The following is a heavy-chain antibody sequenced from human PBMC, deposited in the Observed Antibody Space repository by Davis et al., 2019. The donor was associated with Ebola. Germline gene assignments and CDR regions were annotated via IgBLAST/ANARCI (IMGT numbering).Heavy chain of an antibody. V-gene: IGHV3-21*01. J-gene: IGHJ3*02. Sequence: ESLKIPCAASGFTFSSYSIHCVRQAPGKGLEWVSSISSSSSYIYYADSVKGRFTISRDDAKNSLYLQMNSLRADDTAVYYCARTYSGSYYGNAFDIWGQGTMVTVSS. CDR2: ISSSSSYI. D-gene: IGHD1-26*01. CDR1: GFTFSSYS. CDR3: ARTYSGSYYGNAFDI.